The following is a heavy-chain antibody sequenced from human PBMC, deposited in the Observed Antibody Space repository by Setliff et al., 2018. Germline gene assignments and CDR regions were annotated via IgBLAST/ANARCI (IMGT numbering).Heavy chain of an antibody. J-gene: IGHJ4*02. V-gene: IGHV4-39*07. Sequence: PSETLSLTCNVSGGSISTSNYHWGWVRQPPGKGLEWIANIYFNGDTVKQPFLKSRVTISIDTSKNQFSLGLSSVIVADTATYYCVRVRVVQGSYEFDSWGQGALVTVSS. D-gene: IGHD3-3*01. CDR3: VRVRVVQGSYEFDS. CDR1: GGSISTSNYH. CDR2: IYFNGDT.